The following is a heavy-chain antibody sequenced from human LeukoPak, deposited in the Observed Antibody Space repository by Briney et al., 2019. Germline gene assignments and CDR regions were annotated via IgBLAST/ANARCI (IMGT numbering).Heavy chain of an antibody. D-gene: IGHD3-3*01. CDR2: IKQDGGEK. CDR3: ARVNTIFGVVISHFDY. CDR1: GFNFSTYW. J-gene: IGHJ4*02. V-gene: IGHV3-7*01. Sequence: GGSLRLSCAASGFNFSTYWMNWVRQAPGKGLEWVANIKQDGGEKYYVDSVKGRFTISRDNAKNSLYLQMNSLRAEDTAVYYCARVNTIFGVVISHFDYWGQGTLVTVSS.